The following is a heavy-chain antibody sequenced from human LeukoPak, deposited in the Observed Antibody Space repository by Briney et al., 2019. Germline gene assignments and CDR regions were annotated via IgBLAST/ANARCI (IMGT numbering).Heavy chain of an antibody. CDR1: GGSFSGYY. CDR2: INHSGST. CDR3: ARVVVGGDYFDY. J-gene: IGHJ4*02. V-gene: IGHV4-34*01. D-gene: IGHD2-15*01. Sequence: PSETLSLTCAVYGGSFSGYYWSWIRQPPGKGLEWIGEINHSGSTNYNPSLKSRVTIPVDTSKNQFSLKLSSVTAADTAVYYCARVVVGGDYFDYWGQGTLVTVSS.